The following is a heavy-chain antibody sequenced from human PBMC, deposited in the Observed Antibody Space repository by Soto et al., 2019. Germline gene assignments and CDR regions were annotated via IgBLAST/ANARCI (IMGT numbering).Heavy chain of an antibody. CDR2: VNHSGST. D-gene: IGHD3-10*01. CDR3: ARVVTYYYGSGSYRAHYYYYYYMDV. Sequence: SETLSLTCAVYGGSFSGYYWSWIRQPPGKGLEWIGEVNHSGSTNYNPSLKSRVTISVDTSKNQFSLKLSSVTAADTAVYYCARVVTYYYGSGSYRAHYYYYYYMDVWGKGTTVTVS. V-gene: IGHV4-34*01. J-gene: IGHJ6*03. CDR1: GGSFSGYY.